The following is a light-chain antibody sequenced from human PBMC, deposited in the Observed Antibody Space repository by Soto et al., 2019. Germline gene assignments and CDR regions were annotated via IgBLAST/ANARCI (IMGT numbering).Light chain of an antibody. CDR2: AAS. Sequence: DIQMTQSPSSLSASVGDRVTITCRASQSISSYLNWYQQKPGKAPKLLIYAASSLQSVVPSRFSGSGSGTDFTLTISSLQPEDFATYYCQQSYSTHFTFGGGTKVEIK. CDR1: QSISSY. V-gene: IGKV1-39*01. CDR3: QQSYSTHFT. J-gene: IGKJ4*01.